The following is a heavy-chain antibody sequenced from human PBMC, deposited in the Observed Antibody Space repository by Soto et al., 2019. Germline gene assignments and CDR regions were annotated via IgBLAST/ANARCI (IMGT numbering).Heavy chain of an antibody. CDR2: VSASGDTT. J-gene: IGHJ4*02. CDR3: ARDLYGSGSPMEVYFDY. CDR1: GFTFSLYA. D-gene: IGHD3-10*01. Sequence: ESGGGLVQPGGSLRLSCAASGFTFSLYAMSWVRLAPGKGLEWVSGVSASGDTTYYADSVKGRFTISRDNSKNTLCLQLNSLRAEDTAVYYCARDLYGSGSPMEVYFDYWGQGTLVTVSS. V-gene: IGHV3-23*01.